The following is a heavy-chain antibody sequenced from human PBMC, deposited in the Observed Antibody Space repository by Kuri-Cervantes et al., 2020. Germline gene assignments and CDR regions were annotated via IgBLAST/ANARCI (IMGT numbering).Heavy chain of an antibody. J-gene: IGHJ4*02. CDR1: GGTFSSYA. V-gene: IGHV1-69*13. CDR3: ARDLCSGGSCYFSYFDY. Sequence: SVKVSCKASGGTFSSYAISWARQAPGQGLEWMGGIIPIFGTANYAQKFQGRVTITADESTSTAYMELSSLRSENTAVYYCARDLCSGGSCYFSYFDYWGQGTLVTVSS. CDR2: IIPIFGTA. D-gene: IGHD2-15*01.